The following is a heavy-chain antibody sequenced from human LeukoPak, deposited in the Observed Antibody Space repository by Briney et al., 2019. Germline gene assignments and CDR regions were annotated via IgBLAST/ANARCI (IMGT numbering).Heavy chain of an antibody. V-gene: IGHV4-38-2*01. J-gene: IGHJ4*02. CDR3: ARVVVVVAAREYYFDY. CDR1: GYSISSGYY. CDR2: IYHSGST. D-gene: IGHD2-15*01. Sequence: SETLSLTCAVSGYSISSGYYWGWIRQPPGKGLEWIGSIYHSGSTYYNPSLKSRVTISVDTSKNQFSLKLSSVTAADTAVYYCARVVVVVAAREYYFDYWGQRTLATVSS.